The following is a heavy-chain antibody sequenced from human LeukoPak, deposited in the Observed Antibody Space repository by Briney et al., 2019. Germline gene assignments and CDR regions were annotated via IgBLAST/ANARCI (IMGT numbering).Heavy chain of an antibody. Sequence: ASVKVSCKASGYTFTGYYMHWVRQAPGQGLEWMGWINPNSGGTNYAQKFQGRATMTRDTSISTAYMELSRLRSEDTAVYYCARGGIAVAGYPTPGYFDYWGQGTLVTVSS. D-gene: IGHD6-19*01. CDR3: ARGGIAVAGYPTPGYFDY. J-gene: IGHJ4*02. CDR2: INPNSGGT. CDR1: GYTFTGYY. V-gene: IGHV1-2*02.